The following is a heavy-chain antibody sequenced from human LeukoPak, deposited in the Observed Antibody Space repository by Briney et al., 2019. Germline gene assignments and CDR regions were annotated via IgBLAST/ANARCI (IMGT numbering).Heavy chain of an antibody. J-gene: IGHJ4*02. V-gene: IGHV3-53*01. Sequence: PGGSLRLSCAASGLTVSSNYMSWVRQAPGKGLEWVSVIYSGGSTYYADSVKGRFIFSRDNSENTLFLQMNSLRGEDTAVYYCARDLGSWANYWGQGTLVTVSS. CDR3: ARDLGSWANY. CDR1: GLTVSSNY. CDR2: IYSGGST. D-gene: IGHD6-13*01.